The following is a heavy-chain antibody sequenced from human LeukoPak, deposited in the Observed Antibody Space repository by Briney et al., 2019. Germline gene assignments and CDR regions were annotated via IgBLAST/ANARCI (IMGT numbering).Heavy chain of an antibody. V-gene: IGHV4-4*09. Sequence: SETLSLTCTVSGSISGCYLSWIRQPPGKGLEWIGYIYTSGSTNYNPSLESRVTISVDTSKNQFSLDLSSVTAADTAVYYCARQKCTSASCLTKNAFDIWGQGTMVTVSS. CDR1: GSISGCY. CDR2: IYTSGST. D-gene: IGHD2-2*01. J-gene: IGHJ3*02. CDR3: ARQKCTSASCLTKNAFDI.